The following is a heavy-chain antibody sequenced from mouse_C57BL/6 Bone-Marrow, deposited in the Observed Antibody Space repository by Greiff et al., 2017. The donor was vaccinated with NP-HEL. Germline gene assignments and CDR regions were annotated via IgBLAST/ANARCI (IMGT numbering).Heavy chain of an antibody. D-gene: IGHD2-2*01. J-gene: IGHJ1*03. V-gene: IGHV1-19*01. CDR2: INPYNGGT. CDR3: ADGYGYWYFDV. CDR1: GYTFTDYY. Sequence: VQLQQSGPVLVKPGASVKMSCKASGYTFTDYYMNWVKQSHGKSLEWIGVINPYNGGTSYNQKFKGKATLTVDKSSSTAYMELNSLTSEDSAVYYCADGYGYWYFDVWGTGTTVTVSS.